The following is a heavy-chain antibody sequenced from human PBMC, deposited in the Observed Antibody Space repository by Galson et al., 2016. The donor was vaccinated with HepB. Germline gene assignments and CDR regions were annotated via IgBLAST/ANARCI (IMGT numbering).Heavy chain of an antibody. D-gene: IGHD2-2*01. J-gene: IGHJ6*02. V-gene: IGHV3-53*01. CDR2: IYKDGRK. CDR1: GFTVSSHY. CDR3: AREGDCSPNRCYEDHYYYGMDV. Sequence: SLRLSCAASGFTVSSHYMSWVRQAPGKGLEWVSFIYKDGRKQYADSVKGRCTISRDTSKNTLYLQINSLRADDTAVYYCAREGDCSPNRCYEDHYYYGMDVWGQGTTVTVSS.